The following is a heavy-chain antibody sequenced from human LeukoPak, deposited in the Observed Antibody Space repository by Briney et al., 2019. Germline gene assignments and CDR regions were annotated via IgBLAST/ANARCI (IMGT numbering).Heavy chain of an antibody. CDR3: VKLYYGSGSPRRYFDY. CDR1: GFTFSTHG. J-gene: IGHJ4*02. D-gene: IGHD3-10*01. Sequence: PGGSLRLSCAASGFTFSTHGMSWVRQAPGKGLEWVSGISGDGGGDGGSTYYADSVKGRFTISRDNSKNTLYLQMNSLRAEDTAVYYCVKLYYGSGSPRRYFDYWGQGTLVTVSS. CDR2: ISGDGGGDGGST. V-gene: IGHV3-23*01.